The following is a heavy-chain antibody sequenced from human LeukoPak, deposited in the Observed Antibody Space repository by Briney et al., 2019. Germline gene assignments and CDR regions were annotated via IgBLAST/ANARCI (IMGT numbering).Heavy chain of an antibody. V-gene: IGHV3-7*01. J-gene: IGHJ4*02. CDR2: IKKDGSEK. CDR3: ARDLSGVAGYTYGRGIDY. CDR1: GFTFSSYW. Sequence: GGSLRLTCAASGFTFSSYWMSWVRQAPGKGLEWVANIKKDGSEKYYVDSVKGRFTISRDNAKTSLYLQMNSLRAEDTAVYYCARDLSGVAGYTYGRGIDYWGQGTLVTVSS. D-gene: IGHD5-18*01.